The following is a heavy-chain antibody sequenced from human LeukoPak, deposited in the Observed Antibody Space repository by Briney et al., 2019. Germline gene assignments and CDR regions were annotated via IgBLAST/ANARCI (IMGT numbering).Heavy chain of an antibody. CDR1: GGSISSSSYY. CDR2: IYYSGST. D-gene: IGHD3-22*01. V-gene: IGHV4-39*01. CDR3: ARLDYYDSSGYRIDAFDI. J-gene: IGHJ3*02. Sequence: SETLSLTCTVSGGSISSSSYYWGWIRQPPGKGLEWIGSIYYSGSTYYNPSLKSRVTMSVDTSKNQFSLKLSSVTAADTAVYYCARLDYYDSSGYRIDAFDIWGQGTMVTVSS.